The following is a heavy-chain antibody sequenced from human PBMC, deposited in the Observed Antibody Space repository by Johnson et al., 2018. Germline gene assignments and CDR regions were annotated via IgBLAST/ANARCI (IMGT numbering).Heavy chain of an antibody. V-gene: IGHV3-9*01. Sequence: VQLVQSGGGLVQPGRSLRLSCAASGFTFDDYAMHWVRQAPGKGLEWVSGISWNSGSIGYADSVEGRFTISRDNAQNSLYLQMNSRVPEDTALYYCAKAPVGWLGEGAEYFQHWGQGTLVTVSS. CDR1: GFTFDDYA. CDR3: AKAPVGWLGEGAEYFQH. CDR2: ISWNSGSI. D-gene: IGHD3-3*01. J-gene: IGHJ1*01.